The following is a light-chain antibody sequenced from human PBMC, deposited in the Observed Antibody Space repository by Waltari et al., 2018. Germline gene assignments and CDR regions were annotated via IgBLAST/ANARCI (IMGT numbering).Light chain of an antibody. CDR3: QQHHNSPYT. J-gene: IGKJ2*01. CDR2: RAS. CDR1: QDINNW. Sequence: DIQMTQSPSTLSASVGDSVSISCRTSQDINNWLAWYQQKPGQAPHLLIYRASVLETGVPSRFSGSGSGTEFTLTISGLQPDDFATYYCQQHHNSPYTFDQGTKLDI. V-gene: IGKV1-5*03.